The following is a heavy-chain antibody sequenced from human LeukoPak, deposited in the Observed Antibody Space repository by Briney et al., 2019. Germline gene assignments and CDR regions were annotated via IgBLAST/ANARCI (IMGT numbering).Heavy chain of an antibody. V-gene: IGHV4-39*07. CDR2: IYYSGST. CDR1: GGSISSSSYY. CDR3: ARVVVGMGGALGAFDI. Sequence: PSETLSLTCTVSGGSISSSSYYWGRLRQPPGKGREMNGSIYYSGSTYYNPSLKSRVTISVDTSKKQFYLKLSSVTGADTAVYYCARVVVGMGGALGAFDIWGQGTMVTVYS. J-gene: IGHJ3*02. D-gene: IGHD2-21*01.